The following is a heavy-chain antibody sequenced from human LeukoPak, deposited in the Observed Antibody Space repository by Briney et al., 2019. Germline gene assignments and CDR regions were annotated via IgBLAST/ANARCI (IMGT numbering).Heavy chain of an antibody. V-gene: IGHV1-58*02. Sequence: SVKVSCKASGFTFTSSAMQWVRQARGQRLEWIGWIVVGSGNTNYAQKFQERVTITRDMSTSTAYMELSSLRSEDTAVYYCAAGDYGDYAKSAFDIWGQGTMVTVSS. CDR3: AAGDYGDYAKSAFDI. CDR2: IVVGSGNT. D-gene: IGHD4-17*01. J-gene: IGHJ3*02. CDR1: GFTFTSSA.